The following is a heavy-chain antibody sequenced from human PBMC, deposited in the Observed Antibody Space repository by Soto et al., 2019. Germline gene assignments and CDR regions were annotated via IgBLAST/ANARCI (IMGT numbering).Heavy chain of an antibody. Sequence: PGGSLRLSCAASGFTFSSYAMSWVRQAPGKGLEWVSAISGSGGSTYYADSVKGRFTISRDNSKNTLDLQMNSLRAEDTAVYYCAKKLGSGWYYFDYWGQGTLVTVSS. J-gene: IGHJ4*02. CDR3: AKKLGSGWYYFDY. CDR2: ISGSGGST. D-gene: IGHD6-19*01. V-gene: IGHV3-23*01. CDR1: GFTFSSYA.